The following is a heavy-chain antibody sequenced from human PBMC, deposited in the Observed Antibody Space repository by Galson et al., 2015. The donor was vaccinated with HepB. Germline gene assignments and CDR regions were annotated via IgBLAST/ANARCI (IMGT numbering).Heavy chain of an antibody. Sequence: SLRLSCAASGFTFSSYAMHWVRQAPGKGLEWVAVISYDGSNKYYADSVKGRFTISRDNSKNTLYLQMNSLRAEDTAVYYCARDRMSRGNDYGDYRVPPNYYYYMDVWGKGTTVTVSS. CDR2: ISYDGSNK. J-gene: IGHJ6*03. V-gene: IGHV3-30-3*01. CDR1: GFTFSSYA. CDR3: ARDRMSRGNDYGDYRVPPNYYYYMDV. D-gene: IGHD4-17*01.